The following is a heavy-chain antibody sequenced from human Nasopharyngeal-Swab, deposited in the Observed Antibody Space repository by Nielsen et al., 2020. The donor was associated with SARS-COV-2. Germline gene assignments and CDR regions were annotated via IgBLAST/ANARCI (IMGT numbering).Heavy chain of an antibody. J-gene: IGHJ4*02. V-gene: IGHV3-30-3*01. D-gene: IGHD5-24*01. CDR1: GFTFSSFW. CDR2: IAYDGRNK. Sequence: GESLKISCVGTGFTFSSFWMNWVRQAPGKGLEWVAVIAYDGRNKYYADSVKGRFTISRDNSMNTLHLQMSDLRAEDTAMYYCARDDKVGRRSDGYILSYWGQGTLVTVSS. CDR3: ARDDKVGRRSDGYILSY.